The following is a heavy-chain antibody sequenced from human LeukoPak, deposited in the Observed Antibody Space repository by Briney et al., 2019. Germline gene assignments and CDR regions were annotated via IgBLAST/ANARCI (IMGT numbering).Heavy chain of an antibody. Sequence: PGGTLRLSCAACGFTFSTYWMHWVRQAKGKGLVWVSRINSDGSSTICADSVKGRFTISRDNAKNTLYLQMNSLSAEDTAVYYCARGAPARYFGAFDIWGRGTMVTVSS. CDR3: ARGAPARYFGAFDI. V-gene: IGHV3-74*01. J-gene: IGHJ3*02. CDR2: INSDGSST. CDR1: GFTFSTYW. D-gene: IGHD3-9*01.